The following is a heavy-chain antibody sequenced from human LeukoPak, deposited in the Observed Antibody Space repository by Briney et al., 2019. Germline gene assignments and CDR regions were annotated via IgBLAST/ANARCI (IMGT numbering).Heavy chain of an antibody. J-gene: IGHJ3*02. CDR2: TYYRSKWYT. CDR1: GDSVSNNNAA. D-gene: IGHD1-26*01. Sequence: SQTLSLTCAISGDSVSNNNAAWNWIRQSPSRGLEWLGRTYYRSKWYTDYAVSVSSRITINPDASKNQFSLQLNSVTPEDTAVYYCARKLGGAFDIWGQGTMVTVSS. CDR3: ARKLGGAFDI. V-gene: IGHV6-1*01.